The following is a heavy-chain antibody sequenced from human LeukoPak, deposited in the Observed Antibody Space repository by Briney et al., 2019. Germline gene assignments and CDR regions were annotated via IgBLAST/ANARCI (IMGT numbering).Heavy chain of an antibody. CDR3: ARDFLRFSGCDFSALVSCGMDV. CDR1: GFTFSSYA. CDR2: ISSNGGST. D-gene: IGHD5-12*01. Sequence: GGSLRLSCATSGFTFSSYAMHWVRQAPGKGLEYVSAISSNGGSTYYANSVKGRFTISRDNSKNTLYLQMGSLRAEDMAVYYCARDFLRFSGCDFSALVSCGMDVWGQGTTVTVSS. J-gene: IGHJ6*02. V-gene: IGHV3-64*01.